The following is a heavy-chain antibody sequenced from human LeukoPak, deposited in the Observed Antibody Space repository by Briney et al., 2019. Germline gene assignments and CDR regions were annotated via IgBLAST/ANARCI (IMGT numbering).Heavy chain of an antibody. J-gene: IGHJ3*02. D-gene: IGHD6-19*01. CDR3: ARSSGRSPFDM. CDR2: IYSGGSM. V-gene: IGHV3-66*01. CDR1: GFTVSSNH. Sequence: PGGSLRLSCAASGFTVSSNHMSWVRQAPGKGLEGVSVIYSGGSMYYADSVKGRFTISRDNSKNTLYLQMNSLRADDTAVYYCARSSGRSPFDMWGQGTMVTVSS.